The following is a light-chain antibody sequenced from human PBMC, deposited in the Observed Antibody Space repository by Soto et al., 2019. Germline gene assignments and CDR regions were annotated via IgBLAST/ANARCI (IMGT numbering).Light chain of an antibody. Sequence: EMAWTQCPGTLSLSPGERATLSCSASQSVTGNYLAWYQQKPGQAPRLLIYGASSMATGFPVRFSGSGSGTEFTLTISRLQPEDFAMYYCQQAGNSPITFGQGKRLEI. V-gene: IGKV3-20*01. CDR3: QQAGNSPIT. CDR2: GAS. J-gene: IGKJ5*01. CDR1: QSVTGNY.